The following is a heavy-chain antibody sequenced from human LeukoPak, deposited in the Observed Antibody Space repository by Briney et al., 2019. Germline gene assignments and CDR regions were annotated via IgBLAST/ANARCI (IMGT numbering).Heavy chain of an antibody. CDR2: IYSGGST. D-gene: IGHD1-26*01. CDR3: ARETAYSGSYYFDY. V-gene: IGHV3-53*01. J-gene: IGHJ4*02. CDR1: GFTVSSNY. Sequence: GGSLRLSCAASGFTVSSNYTSWVRQAPGKGLEWVSVIYSGGSTYYADSVKGRFTISRDNSKNTLYLQMNSLRAEDTAVYYCARETAYSGSYYFDYWGQGTLVTVSS.